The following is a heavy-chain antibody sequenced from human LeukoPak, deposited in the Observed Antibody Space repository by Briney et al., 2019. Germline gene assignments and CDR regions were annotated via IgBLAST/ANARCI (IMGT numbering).Heavy chain of an antibody. CDR3: ARENWVFDY. CDR2: VYRSGTT. Sequence: XWIRXXPGKGLEWIGSVYRSGTTYYDPSLKSRVTISVDTSKNQISLKVRSVTAADTAMYYCARENWVFDYWGQGILVTVSS. J-gene: IGHJ4*02. V-gene: IGHV4-38-2*02. D-gene: IGHD7-27*01.